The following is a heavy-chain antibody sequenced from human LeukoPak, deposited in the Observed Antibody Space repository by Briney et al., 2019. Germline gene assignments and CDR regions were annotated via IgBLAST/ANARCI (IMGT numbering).Heavy chain of an antibody. CDR3: ARGYSYGLEAYFDY. J-gene: IGHJ4*02. Sequence: PSETLSLTCTVSGYSISTGYYWDWIRQPPGKGLEWIGTFYHGGSTYYNPSLKSRVTISVDTSKNQFSLNLTSVTAADTAVYYCARGYSYGLEAYFDYWGQGTLVTVSS. CDR1: GYSISTGYY. D-gene: IGHD5-18*01. CDR2: FYHGGST. V-gene: IGHV4-38-2*02.